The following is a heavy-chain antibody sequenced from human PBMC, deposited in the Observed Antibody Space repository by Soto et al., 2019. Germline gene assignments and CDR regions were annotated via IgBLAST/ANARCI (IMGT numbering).Heavy chain of an antibody. J-gene: IGHJ4*02. CDR3: ARVTHDYGDHVDC. CDR1: GFTFSDYY. V-gene: IGHV3-11*01. Sequence: QVQLVESGGGLVKPGGSLRLSCAASGFTFSDYYMTWIRQAPGKGLAWISCISSGGSIISYADSVKGRFTISRDNAKNSLYLEMVSLRAEDTAVYYCARVTHDYGDHVDCWGQGTLVTVSS. D-gene: IGHD4-17*01. CDR2: ISSGGSII.